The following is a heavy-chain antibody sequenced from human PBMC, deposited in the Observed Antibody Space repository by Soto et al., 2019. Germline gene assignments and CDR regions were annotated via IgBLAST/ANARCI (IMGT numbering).Heavy chain of an antibody. J-gene: IGHJ6*02. CDR3: AREYDYGDYGYYGMDV. V-gene: IGHV1-8*01. CDR2: MNPNSGNT. D-gene: IGHD4-17*01. Sequence: ASVKVSCKASGYTFTSYDINWVRQATGQGLEWMGWMNPNSGNTGYAQKFQGRVTMTRSTSISTAYMELSSLRSEDTAVYYCAREYDYGDYGYYGMDVWGQGTTVTVSS. CDR1: GYTFTSYD.